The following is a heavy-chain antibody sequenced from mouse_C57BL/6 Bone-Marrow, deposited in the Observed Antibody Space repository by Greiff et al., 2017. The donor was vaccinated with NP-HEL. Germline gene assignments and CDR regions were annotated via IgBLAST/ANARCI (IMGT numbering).Heavy chain of an antibody. CDR1: GFNIKDDY. D-gene: IGHD1-1*01. V-gene: IGHV14-4*01. CDR2: IDPENGDT. Sequence: EVKVVESGAELVRPGASVKLSCTASGFNIKDDYMHWVKQRPEQGLEWIGWIDPENGDTEYASKFQGKATITADTSSNTAYLQLSSLTSEDTAVYYCTTDYYGRDYAMDYWGQGTSVTVSS. J-gene: IGHJ4*01. CDR3: TTDYYGRDYAMDY.